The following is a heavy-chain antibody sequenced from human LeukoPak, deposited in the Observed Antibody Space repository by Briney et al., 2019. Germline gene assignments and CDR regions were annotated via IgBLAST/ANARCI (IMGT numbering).Heavy chain of an antibody. CDR3: ARAGGDGYSNDY. CDR1: GYTFTSYG. CDR2: INPNSGGT. J-gene: IGHJ4*02. D-gene: IGHD5-24*01. Sequence: GASVKVSCKASGYTFTSYGISWVRQAPGQGLEWMGRINPNSGGTNYAQKFQGRVTMTRDTSISTAYMELSRLRSDDTAVYYCARAGGDGYSNDYWGQGTLVTVSS. V-gene: IGHV1-2*06.